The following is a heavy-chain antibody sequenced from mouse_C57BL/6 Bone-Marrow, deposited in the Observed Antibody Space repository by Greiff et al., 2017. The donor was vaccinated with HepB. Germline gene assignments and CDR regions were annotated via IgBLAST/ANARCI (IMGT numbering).Heavy chain of an antibody. V-gene: IGHV1-69*01. CDR3: ARGQLRHYAMDY. D-gene: IGHD3-2*02. Sequence: VQLQQPGAELVMHGASVKLSCKASGYTFTSYWMHWVKQRPGQGLEWIGEIDPSDSYTNYNQKFKGKSTLTVDKSSSTAYMQLSSLTSEDSAVYYCARGQLRHYAMDYWGQGTSVTVSS. CDR2: IDPSDSYT. CDR1: GYTFTSYW. J-gene: IGHJ4*01.